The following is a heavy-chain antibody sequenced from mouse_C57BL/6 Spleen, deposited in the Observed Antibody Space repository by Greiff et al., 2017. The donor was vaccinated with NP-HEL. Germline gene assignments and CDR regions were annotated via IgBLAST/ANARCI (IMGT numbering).Heavy chain of an antibody. V-gene: IGHV14-3*01. Sequence: EVQLQQSVAELVRPGASVKLSCTASGFNIKNTYMHWVKQRPEQGLEWIGRIDPANGNTKYAPKFPGKATIPADPSSNTAYLQLSSLTSEDTAIYYCARSFTTVVATDAMDYWGQGTSVTVSS. CDR1: GFNIKNTY. CDR2: IDPANGNT. D-gene: IGHD1-1*01. J-gene: IGHJ4*01. CDR3: ARSFTTVVATDAMDY.